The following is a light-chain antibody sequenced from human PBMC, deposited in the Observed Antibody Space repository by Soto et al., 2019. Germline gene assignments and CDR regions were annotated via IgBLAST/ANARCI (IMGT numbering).Light chain of an antibody. CDR2: RVS. CDR1: QSLVHSDGNTY. Sequence: DVVMTQSPLSLPVTLGQPASISCRSSQSLVHSDGNTYLNWLQQRPGQSPRRLIYRVSNRDSGVPDRFSGSGSGTDFTLNISRVEDEDVGVYYCMQGTHWPPVTFGQGTK. J-gene: IGKJ1*01. CDR3: MQGTHWPPVT. V-gene: IGKV2-30*02.